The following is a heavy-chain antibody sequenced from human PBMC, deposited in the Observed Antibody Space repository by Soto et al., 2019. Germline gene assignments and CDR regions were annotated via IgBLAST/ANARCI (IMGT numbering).Heavy chain of an antibody. J-gene: IGHJ4*02. D-gene: IGHD2-21*01. CDR1: GFSVGGNY. Sequence: EKRLVQSGGGLVQPGGSLRLSCAASGFSVGGNYMSWVRQAPGKGLELVSLIYSGGNPFYADSMKGRFTLSRDNSNNMLYLQMDSLRAEDTAVYYCARGPNSDCWGQGTLVIVYS. CDR2: IYSGGNP. CDR3: ARGPNSDC. V-gene: IGHV3-53*01.